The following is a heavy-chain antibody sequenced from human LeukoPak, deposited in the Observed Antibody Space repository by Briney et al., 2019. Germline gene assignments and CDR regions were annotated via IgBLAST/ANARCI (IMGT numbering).Heavy chain of an antibody. V-gene: IGHV3-30*18. CDR2: ISYDGTNE. Sequence: GGSLRLACAASGFTFSSYGMHWVRQAPGKGLEWVAVISYDGTNEFYADSVKGRFTISRDISKNTLYLQMNGLRAEDTAVYYCAKGPSGYSSGWSSFDYWGQGTLVTVSS. D-gene: IGHD6-19*01. CDR3: AKGPSGYSSGWSSFDY. CDR1: GFTFSSYG. J-gene: IGHJ4*02.